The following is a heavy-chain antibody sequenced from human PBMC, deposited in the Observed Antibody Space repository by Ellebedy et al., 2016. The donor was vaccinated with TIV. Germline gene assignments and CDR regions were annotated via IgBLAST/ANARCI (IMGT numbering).Heavy chain of an antibody. Sequence: AASVKVSCKASGYTFTSYYMHCLRQAPGQGLEWMGIINPSGGSTTYAQNLQGRVTMTRDTSTSTVYMELSSLRSEDTAVYYCARARSSGWLHTPDYWGQGTLVTVSS. CDR2: INPSGGST. CDR1: GYTFTSYY. CDR3: ARARSSGWLHTPDY. J-gene: IGHJ4*02. V-gene: IGHV1-46*04. D-gene: IGHD6-19*01.